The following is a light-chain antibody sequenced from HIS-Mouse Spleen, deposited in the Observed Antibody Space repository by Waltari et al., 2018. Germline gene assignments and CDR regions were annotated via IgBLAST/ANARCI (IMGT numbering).Light chain of an antibody. J-gene: IGLJ2*01. CDR1: ALPKKY. Sequence: SYVLTQPPSVSVAPGKTARITCSGDALPKKYAYWYQQKSGQAPVLAIYEDSKRPSGNTDRFSGSSSGTMATLTISGAQVEEEADYYCYSTDSSGNHRVFGGGTKLTVL. CDR2: EDS. V-gene: IGLV3-10*01. CDR3: YSTDSSGNHRV.